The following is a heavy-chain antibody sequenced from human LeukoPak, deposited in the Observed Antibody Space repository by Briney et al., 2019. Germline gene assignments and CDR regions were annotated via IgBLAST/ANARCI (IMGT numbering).Heavy chain of an antibody. CDR2: ISYDGSNK. CDR1: GFTFRSYA. V-gene: IGHV3-30-3*01. Sequence: TGGSLRLSCAASGFTFRSYAMYWVRQAPGKGLEWVAIISYDGSNKYYADSVKSRFTISRDNSKTTLYLQMNSLRAEDTAVYYCASRPDYVWGSVDYWGQGTLVTVSS. J-gene: IGHJ4*02. D-gene: IGHD3-16*01. CDR3: ASRPDYVWGSVDY.